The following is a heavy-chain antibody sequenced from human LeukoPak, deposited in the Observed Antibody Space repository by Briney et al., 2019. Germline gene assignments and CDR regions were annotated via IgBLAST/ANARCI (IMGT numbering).Heavy chain of an antibody. CDR2: ISSSGSTI. V-gene: IGHV3-11*01. Sequence: GGSLSLSCAASGFTFSDYYMSWIRQAPGKGPEWVSYISSSGSTIYYADSVKGRFTISRDNAKNSLYLQMNSLRAEDTAVYYCSRARLYYDSSGYGYWGQGTLVTVSS. CDR1: GFTFSDYY. J-gene: IGHJ4*02. D-gene: IGHD3-22*01. CDR3: SRARLYYDSSGYGY.